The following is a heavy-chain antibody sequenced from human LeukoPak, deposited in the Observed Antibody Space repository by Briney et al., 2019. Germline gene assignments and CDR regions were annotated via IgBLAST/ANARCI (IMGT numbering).Heavy chain of an antibody. V-gene: IGHV3-49*03. Sequence: GGSLRLSCTASGFTFGDYAKSWFRQAPGKGLEWVGFIRSKAYGGTTEYAASVKGRFTISRDDSKSITYLQMNSLKTEDTAVYYCTRMPAMSDYWGQGTLVTVSS. J-gene: IGHJ4*02. CDR3: TRMPAMSDY. CDR2: IRSKAYGGTT. D-gene: IGHD5-18*01. CDR1: GFTFGDYA.